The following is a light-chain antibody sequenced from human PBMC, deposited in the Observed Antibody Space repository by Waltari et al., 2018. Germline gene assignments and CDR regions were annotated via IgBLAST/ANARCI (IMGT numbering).Light chain of an antibody. CDR2: QDT. J-gene: IGLJ2*01. CDR3: QVWDSSTVV. V-gene: IGLV3-1*01. CDR1: KLGEKY. Sequence: SYELTQPPSVSVSPGQTASITCSGDKLGEKYACWYQQKAGQSPVLVIYQDTKRPSRIPERFSASNSGNTATLTISGAQALDEADYFCQVWDSSTVVFGGGTKLTVL.